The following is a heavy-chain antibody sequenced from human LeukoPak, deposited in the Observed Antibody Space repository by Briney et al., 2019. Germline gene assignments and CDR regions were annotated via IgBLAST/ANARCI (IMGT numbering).Heavy chain of an antibody. CDR2: IYDSGSS. J-gene: IGHJ5*02. V-gene: IGHV4-59*01. CDR1: GASISRYF. CDR3: SRDRAAAGGWLDP. D-gene: IGHD6-13*01. Sequence: PSETLSLTCAVSGASISRYFWSWLRQPPGKGLEWIGYIYDSGSSKYNPSLESRVTISLDTSKNQFSLKLTFVTAADTAVYYCSRDRAAAGGWLDPWGQGALVTVSS.